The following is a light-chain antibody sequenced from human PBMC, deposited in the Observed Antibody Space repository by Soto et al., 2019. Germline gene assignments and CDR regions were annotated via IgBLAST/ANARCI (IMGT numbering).Light chain of an antibody. J-gene: IGLJ3*02. CDR3: QSYDSRLSGSV. CDR1: SSNIGANYD. V-gene: IGLV1-40*01. CDR2: GNN. Sequence: QSVLTQPPSVSGAPGQRVTISCTGSSSNIGANYDVHWYQQVPGTAPKLLIYGNNNRPSGVPDRFSGSKSGTSASLAITGLQAEDEADYYCQSYDSRLSGSVFGGGTKVTVL.